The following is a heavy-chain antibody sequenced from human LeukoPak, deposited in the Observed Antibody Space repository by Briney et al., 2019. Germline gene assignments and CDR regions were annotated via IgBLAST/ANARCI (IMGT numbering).Heavy chain of an antibody. CDR1: GGSLFRYY. D-gene: IGHD3-22*01. CDR3: ASRDYYDTSRYYPTSDYFDL. Sequence: SETLSLTCTVSGGSLFRYYWNWIRQPPGKGLEWIGYIYPNGSTSYNPSLRGGGTISMATSKNQFSLRLRSATAADTAIYYSASRDYYDTSRYYPTSDYFDLWGRGTLVTVSS. CDR2: IYPNGST. V-gene: IGHV4-4*08. J-gene: IGHJ2*01.